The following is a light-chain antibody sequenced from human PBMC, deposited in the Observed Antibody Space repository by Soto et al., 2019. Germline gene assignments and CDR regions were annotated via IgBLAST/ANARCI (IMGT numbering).Light chain of an antibody. J-gene: IGKJ1*01. V-gene: IGKV3-15*01. CDR3: QKYNNWPPK. CDR2: GAS. CDR1: QRVSSN. Sequence: EIVFTQATGTFSPSEMERATLTCSACQRVSSNLASYQQKPGQAPRLLIYGASTRAPGIPGRFSGSGSGTEFTLTISSLQSEDFAVYYCQKYNNWPPKFGQGTKVDI.